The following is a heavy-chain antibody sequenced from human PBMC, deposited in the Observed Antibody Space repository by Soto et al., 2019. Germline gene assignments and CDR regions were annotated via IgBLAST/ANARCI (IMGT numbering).Heavy chain of an antibody. J-gene: IGHJ4*02. CDR3: ARHGYNYGGGYFDY. Sequence: GASLRLSCAASGVTVSSNYMSWVRQAPGKGLEKVTVNYSDGSTYYADSEKDRFTITRNNSKITLFLQMNSLRAEDTAVYYCARHGYNYGGGYFDYWGQGT. V-gene: IGHV3-66*04. CDR2: NYSDGST. D-gene: IGHD5-18*01. CDR1: GVTVSSNY.